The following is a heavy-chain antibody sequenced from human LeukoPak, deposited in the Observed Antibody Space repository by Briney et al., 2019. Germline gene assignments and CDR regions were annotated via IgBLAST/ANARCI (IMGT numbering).Heavy chain of an antibody. D-gene: IGHD3-9*01. J-gene: IGHJ6*03. CDR2: INHSGST. CDR1: GGSFSGYY. CDR3: ARLDSLYFYYMDV. Sequence: SSETLSLTCAVYGGSFSGYYWSWIRQPPGKGLEWIGEINHSGSTNYNPSLKSRVTISVDTSKNQFSLKLSSVTAADTAVYYCARLDSLYFYYMDVWGKGTTVTVSS. V-gene: IGHV4-34*01.